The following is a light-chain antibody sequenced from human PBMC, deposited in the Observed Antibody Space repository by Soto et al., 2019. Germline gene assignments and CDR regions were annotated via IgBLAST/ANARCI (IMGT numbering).Light chain of an antibody. J-gene: IGKJ3*01. Sequence: DIKMTQSPSSLSASVGDRVTITCQASQDITSYLNWYQHKPGKAPKLLIYDASILEAGVPPRFSGSGAGTDFTLTISRLQPEDVATYYCQHCDYLPIFGPGTTVDFK. V-gene: IGKV1-33*01. CDR3: QHCDYLPI. CDR1: QDITSY. CDR2: DAS.